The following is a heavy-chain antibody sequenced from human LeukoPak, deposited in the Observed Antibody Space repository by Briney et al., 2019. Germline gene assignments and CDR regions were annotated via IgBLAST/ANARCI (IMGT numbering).Heavy chain of an antibody. CDR3: AREANYYYDSSGYSQFDY. Sequence: PGGSLRLSCAASGFTFSSYAMSWVRQAPGKGLEWVSAISGSGGSTYYADSVKGRFTISRDNAKNSLYLQMNSLRAEDTAVYYCAREANYYYDSSGYSQFDYWGQGTLVTVSS. D-gene: IGHD3-22*01. V-gene: IGHV3-23*01. CDR2: ISGSGGST. CDR1: GFTFSSYA. J-gene: IGHJ4*02.